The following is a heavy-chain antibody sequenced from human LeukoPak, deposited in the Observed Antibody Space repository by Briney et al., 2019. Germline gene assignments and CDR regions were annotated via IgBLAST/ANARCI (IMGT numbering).Heavy chain of an antibody. CDR3: ARHRDAFDI. V-gene: IGHV4-38-2*02. Sequence: SETLSLTCTVSGYSISSGYYWGWIRQPPGKGLEWIGSIYHSGSTYYNPSLKSRVTISVDTSKNQFSLKLSSVTAADTAVYYCARHRDAFDIWGQGTMVTVSS. J-gene: IGHJ3*02. CDR2: IYHSGST. CDR1: GYSISSGYY.